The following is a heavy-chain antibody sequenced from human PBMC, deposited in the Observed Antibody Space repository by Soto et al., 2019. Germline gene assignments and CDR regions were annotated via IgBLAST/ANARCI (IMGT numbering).Heavy chain of an antibody. J-gene: IGHJ4*02. CDR1: GGSISSGGYY. CDR2: IYYSGST. V-gene: IGHV4-31*03. Sequence: SETLSLTCTVSGGSISSGGYYWSWIRQHPGKGLEWIGYIYYSGSTYYNPSLKSRVTISVDTSKNQFSLKLSSVTAADTAVYYCATDPSVAGYFDYWGQGTLVTVSS. D-gene: IGHD2-15*01. CDR3: ATDPSVAGYFDY.